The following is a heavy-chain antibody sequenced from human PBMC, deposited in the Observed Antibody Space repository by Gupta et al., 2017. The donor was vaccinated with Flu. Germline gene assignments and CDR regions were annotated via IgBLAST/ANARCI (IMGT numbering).Heavy chain of an antibody. V-gene: IGHV3-74*01. Sequence: EVQLVESGGGLVQPGGSLRLSCAASGFTFSSYWMHWVRQAPGKGLVWVSRINSDGSTTSDADSGKGRFNISRDNAKNTLYLEMNSLRAEDTAVYYGARGNGHGFDIWCQGTMVTVSS. CDR2: INSDGSTT. CDR3: ARGNGHGFDI. J-gene: IGHJ3*02. CDR1: GFTFSSYW.